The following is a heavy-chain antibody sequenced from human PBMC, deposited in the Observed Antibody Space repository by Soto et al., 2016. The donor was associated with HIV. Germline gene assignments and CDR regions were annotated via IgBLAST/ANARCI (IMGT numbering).Heavy chain of an antibody. Sequence: EVQLVESGGGLVKPGGSLRLSCAASGFTFSSYSMNWVRQAPGKGLEWVSSISSSSSYIYYADSVKGRFTISRDNAKNSLYLQMNSLRAEDTAVYYCARDLGDYGPKXAFDIWGQGTMVTVSS. CDR3: ARDLGDYGPKXAFDI. D-gene: IGHD4-17*01. CDR2: ISSSSSYI. V-gene: IGHV3-21*01. J-gene: IGHJ3*02. CDR1: GFTFSSYS.